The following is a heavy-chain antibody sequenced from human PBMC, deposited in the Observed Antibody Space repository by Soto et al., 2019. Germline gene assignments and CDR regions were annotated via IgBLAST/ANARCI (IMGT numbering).Heavy chain of an antibody. D-gene: IGHD3-22*01. CDR2: ISAGGGST. Sequence: EVQLLESGGGLVQPGGSLRLSCAASGFTFPIYAMSWVRQAPGKGLDWVSTISAGGGSTYYADSVEGHFTISRDSSKSTLYLQLNSLRAEDTAIYSCAKNRNFSGSSGYYLDYWGQGTLVTVSS. CDR3: AKNRNFSGSSGYYLDY. V-gene: IGHV3-23*01. CDR1: GFTFPIYA. J-gene: IGHJ4*02.